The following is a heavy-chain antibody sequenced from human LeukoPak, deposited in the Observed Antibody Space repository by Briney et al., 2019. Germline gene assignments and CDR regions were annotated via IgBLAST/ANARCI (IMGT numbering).Heavy chain of an antibody. CDR1: GFTFSGYW. CDR3: ARGPLTTVTPYYYYYMDV. Sequence: GGSLRLSCAASGFTFSGYWMSWVRQAPGKGLEWVANIKQDGSEKYYVDSVKGRFTISRDNAKNSLYLQMNSLRAEDTAVYYCARGPLTTVTPYYYYYMDVWGKGTTVTVSS. CDR2: IKQDGSEK. J-gene: IGHJ6*03. D-gene: IGHD4-11*01. V-gene: IGHV3-7*01.